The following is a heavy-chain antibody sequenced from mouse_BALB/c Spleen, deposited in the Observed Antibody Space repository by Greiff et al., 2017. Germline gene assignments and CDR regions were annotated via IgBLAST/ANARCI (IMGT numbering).Heavy chain of an antibody. Sequence: VQLQQSGPGLVAPSQSLSITCTVSGFSLTSYGVHWVRQPPGKGLEWLGVIWAGGSTNYNSALMSRLSISKDNSKSQVFLKMNSLQTDDTAMYYCAREGWGMITTYAMDYWGQGTSVTVSS. D-gene: IGHD2-4*01. CDR3: AREGWGMITTYAMDY. CDR1: GFSLTSYG. J-gene: IGHJ4*01. CDR2: IWAGGST. V-gene: IGHV2-9*02.